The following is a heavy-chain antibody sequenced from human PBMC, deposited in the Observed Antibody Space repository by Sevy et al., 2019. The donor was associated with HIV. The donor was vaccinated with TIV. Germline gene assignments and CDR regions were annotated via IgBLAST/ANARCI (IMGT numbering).Heavy chain of an antibody. CDR3: ARDRGYTYGSYYYYYMDV. Sequence: ASVKVSCKASGYTFTSYAISWVRQAPGQGLESMGWITVYNGNTNYAQKLQGRVTMTTDTSTSTAYMELRSLRSDDTAVYYCARDRGYTYGSYYYYYMDVWGKWTTVTVSS. CDR1: GYTFTSYA. J-gene: IGHJ6*03. D-gene: IGHD5-18*01. V-gene: IGHV1-18*01. CDR2: ITVYNGNT.